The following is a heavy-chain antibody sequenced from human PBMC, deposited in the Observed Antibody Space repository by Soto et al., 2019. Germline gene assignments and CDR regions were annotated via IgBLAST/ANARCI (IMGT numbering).Heavy chain of an antibody. CDR3: ARRLSGPKEEYNAYFFYGLGV. Sequence: PGDSLKISCQGPGYRFTTHWITWVRQTPGKGLERRGKIDRSNSYTNYSPSFQGHVTISADGSISAACLQWRRLEGSDDAIYYCARRLSGPKEEYNAYFFYGLGVWGQGTKGTVSS. D-gene: IGHD3-10*01. CDR1: GYRFTTHW. J-gene: IGHJ6*02. CDR2: IDRSNSYT. V-gene: IGHV5-10-1*01.